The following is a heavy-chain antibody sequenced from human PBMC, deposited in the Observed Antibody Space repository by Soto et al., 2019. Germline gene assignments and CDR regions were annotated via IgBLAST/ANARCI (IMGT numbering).Heavy chain of an antibody. D-gene: IGHD2-15*01. V-gene: IGHV3-64*01. Sequence: GGSLRLSCAASGFTFSSYAMHWVRQAPGKGLEYVSVITSNGGNTDYASPVKGRFTISRDNSKNTLYLQMGSLRAEDMAVYYCARRTPFGYGMDVWGQGTTVTVSS. CDR3: ARRTPFGYGMDV. CDR2: ITSNGGNT. J-gene: IGHJ6*02. CDR1: GFTFSSYA.